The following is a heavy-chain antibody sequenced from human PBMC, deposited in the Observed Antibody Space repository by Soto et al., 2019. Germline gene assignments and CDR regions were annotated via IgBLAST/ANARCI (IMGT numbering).Heavy chain of an antibody. Sequence: GSLRLSCAASGFTFSSYGMHWVRQAPGKGLEWVAVIWYDGSNKYYADSVKGRFTISRDNSKNTLYLQMNSLRAEDTAVYYCAREPGYSSSWYEYYFDYWGQGTLVTVSS. D-gene: IGHD6-13*01. J-gene: IGHJ4*02. CDR3: AREPGYSSSWYEYYFDY. CDR2: IWYDGSNK. V-gene: IGHV3-33*01. CDR1: GFTFSSYG.